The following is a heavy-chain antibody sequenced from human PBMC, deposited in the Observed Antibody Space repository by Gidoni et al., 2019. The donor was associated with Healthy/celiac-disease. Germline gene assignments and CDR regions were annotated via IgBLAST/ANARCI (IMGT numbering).Heavy chain of an antibody. Sequence: EVQLVESGGGLVQPGGSLRLSCAASGFTFSSYEMNWVRKAPGKGLEGVSYISSSGSTIYYADAVKGRFTISRDNAKNSLYLQMNSLRAEDTAVYYCAREVVVGGYFDYWGQGTLVTVTS. V-gene: IGHV3-48*03. CDR1: GFTFSSYE. D-gene: IGHD2-21*01. CDR3: AREVVVGGYFDY. J-gene: IGHJ4*02. CDR2: ISSSGSTI.